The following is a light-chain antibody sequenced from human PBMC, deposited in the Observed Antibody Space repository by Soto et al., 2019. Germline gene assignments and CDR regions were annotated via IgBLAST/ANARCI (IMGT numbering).Light chain of an antibody. V-gene: IGKV3-20*01. CDR2: GAS. Sequence: EIVLTQSPGTLSLSPGERATLSCRASQSVSSSYLAWYQQKPGQAPRLLISGASSRATGIPDRFSGSGSGTDFTLTISSLQPDDFATYYCQQYNSYSFGQGTKVEIK. CDR1: QSVSSSY. CDR3: QQYNSYS. J-gene: IGKJ1*01.